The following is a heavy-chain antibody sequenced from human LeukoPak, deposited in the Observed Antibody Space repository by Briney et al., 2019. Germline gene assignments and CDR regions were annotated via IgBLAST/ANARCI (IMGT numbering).Heavy chain of an antibody. V-gene: IGHV3-30-3*01. D-gene: IGHD2-2*01. CDR3: PVPAAIAEYFQH. CDR2: TSYDGSNK. Sequence: GGSLRLSCAASGFTFSSYAMHWVPQAPGKGLEWVAVTSYDGSNKYYADSVKGRFTISRDNSKNTLYLQMNSLRAEDTAVYYCPVPAAIAEYFQHWGQGTLVTVSS. J-gene: IGHJ1*01. CDR1: GFTFSSYA.